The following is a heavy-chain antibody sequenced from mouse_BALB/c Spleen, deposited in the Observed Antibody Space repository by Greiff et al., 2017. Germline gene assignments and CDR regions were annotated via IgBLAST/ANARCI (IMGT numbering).Heavy chain of an antibody. CDR3: ARRGIYAMDY. CDR1: GFTFSSFG. V-gene: IGHV2-4-1*01. CDR2: IWGGGST. J-gene: IGHJ4*01. Sequence: VKLVESGGGLVQPGGSRKLSCAASGFTFSSFGMHWVRQAPEKGLEWLGMIWGGGSTDYNSALKSRLSISKDNSKSQVFLKMNSLQTDDTAMYYCARRGIYAMDYWGQGTSVTVSS.